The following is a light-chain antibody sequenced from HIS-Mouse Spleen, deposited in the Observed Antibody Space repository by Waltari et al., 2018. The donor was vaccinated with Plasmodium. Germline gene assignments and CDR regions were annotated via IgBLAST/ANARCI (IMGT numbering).Light chain of an antibody. CDR2: STN. CDR1: FGSVSTSSY. CDR3: VLYMGSGISV. J-gene: IGLJ3*02. V-gene: IGLV8-61*01. Sequence: QTVVTQAPSFSMAPGGTVTLICGFSFGSVSTSSYPSWYQQTPGQAPRTLIYSTNTRSSGVPDRFSGSILGNKAALTITGAQADDESDYYCVLYMGSGISVFGGGTKLTVL.